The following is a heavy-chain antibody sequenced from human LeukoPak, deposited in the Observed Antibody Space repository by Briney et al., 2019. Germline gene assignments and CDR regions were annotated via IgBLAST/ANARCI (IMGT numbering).Heavy chain of an antibody. J-gene: IGHJ4*02. Sequence: SETLSLTCTVSGGSISGSSYYWGWIREPPGKGLEWIGSIYYSGSTYYNPSPKSRVTISVDTSKNQFSLKLSSVTAADTAVYYCAREDSGSYYFDYWGQGTLVTVSS. D-gene: IGHD1-26*01. CDR1: GGSISGSSYY. CDR3: AREDSGSYYFDY. V-gene: IGHV4-39*07. CDR2: IYYSGST.